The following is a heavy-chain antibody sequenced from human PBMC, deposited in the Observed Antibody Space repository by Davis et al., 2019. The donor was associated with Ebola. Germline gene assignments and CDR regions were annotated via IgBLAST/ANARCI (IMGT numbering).Heavy chain of an antibody. J-gene: IGHJ6*02. D-gene: IGHD7-27*01. CDR1: GFTFDDYA. Sequence: PGGSLRLSCAASGFTFDDYAMHWVRQAPGKGLEWVSGINWNSGNIDYADSVKGRFTISRDNAKSSLYLQMKSLRAEDTALYYCVKDLGPGVDYYYGMDVWGQGTLVTVSS. CDR3: VKDLGPGVDYYYGMDV. V-gene: IGHV3-9*01. CDR2: INWNSGNI.